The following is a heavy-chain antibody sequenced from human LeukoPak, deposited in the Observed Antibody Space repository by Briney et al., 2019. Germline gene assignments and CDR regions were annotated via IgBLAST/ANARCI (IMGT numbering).Heavy chain of an antibody. CDR2: IRSKTYGGTT. D-gene: IGHD6-19*01. CDR1: GFTFGDYA. CDR3: TRLRGSGWYLDY. J-gene: IGHJ4*02. Sequence: PGRSLRLSCTASGFTFGDYAVTWVRQAPGKGLEWVGLIRSKTYGGTTEYAASVKGRVAISRDDSKTIAYLQMDSLKTEVTAVYYCTRLRGSGWYLDYWGQGTLVTVSS. V-gene: IGHV3-49*04.